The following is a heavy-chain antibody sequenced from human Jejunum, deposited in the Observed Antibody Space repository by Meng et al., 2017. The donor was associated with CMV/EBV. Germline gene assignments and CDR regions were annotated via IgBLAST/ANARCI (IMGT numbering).Heavy chain of an antibody. CDR3: ARVESARRYCDS. D-gene: IGHD1-1*01. Sequence: VSGCSISNYYWSWVQQPPGQGLEWIGYFSYSGGTNYNPSLKSRVSISVDTSKKRFSLKLNSVTAADTAVYFCARVESARRYCDSWGQGMLVTVSS. J-gene: IGHJ4*02. CDR2: FSYSGGT. V-gene: IGHV4-59*01. CDR1: GCSISNYY.